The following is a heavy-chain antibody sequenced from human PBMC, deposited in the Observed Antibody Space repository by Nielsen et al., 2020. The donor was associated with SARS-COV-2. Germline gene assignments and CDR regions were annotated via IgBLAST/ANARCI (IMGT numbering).Heavy chain of an antibody. CDR3: ARGNSSPNWFDS. D-gene: IGHD6-19*01. Sequence: SETLSLTCSVSGGSITSSGHYWGWIRQPPGKGLEWIGSISYSGSTYYNPSLKSRVAISEDTSKNQFSLKLISVTAADTAVFYCARGNSSPNWFDSWGQGTLVTVSS. CDR2: ISYSGST. CDR1: GGSITSSGHY. V-gene: IGHV4-39*01. J-gene: IGHJ5*01.